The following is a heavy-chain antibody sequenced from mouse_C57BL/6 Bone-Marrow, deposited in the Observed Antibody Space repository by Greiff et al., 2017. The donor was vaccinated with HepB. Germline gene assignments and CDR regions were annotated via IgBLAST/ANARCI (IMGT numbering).Heavy chain of an antibody. CDR2: IYPGGGYT. J-gene: IGHJ4*01. V-gene: IGHV1-63*01. CDR3: ARCSNYVSYAMDY. D-gene: IGHD2-5*01. CDR1: GYTFTNYW. Sequence: VQLQQSGAELVRPGTSVKMSCKASGYTFTNYWIGWAKQRPGHGLEWIGDIYPGGGYTNYNEKFKGKATLTADKSSSTAYMQFSSLTSEDSAIYYCARCSNYVSYAMDYWGQGTSVTVSS.